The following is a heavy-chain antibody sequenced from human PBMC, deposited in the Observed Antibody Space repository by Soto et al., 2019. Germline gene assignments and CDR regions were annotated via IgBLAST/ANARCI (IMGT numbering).Heavy chain of an antibody. CDR1: YYCFTSNC. D-gene: IGHD2-15*01. J-gene: IGHJ6*02. CDR2: IYPGDSDT. V-gene: IGHV5-51*03. CDR3: ESNIVVVEAANNYYYYGMDV. Sequence: GECLKISCKVSYYCFTSNCIRLVRQLPGKGLEWMRIIYPGDSDTRYSPSFQGQVTISADKSISTAYLQWSSLKASDTAMYYCESNIVVVEAANNYYYYGMDVWGQGTTVNVSS.